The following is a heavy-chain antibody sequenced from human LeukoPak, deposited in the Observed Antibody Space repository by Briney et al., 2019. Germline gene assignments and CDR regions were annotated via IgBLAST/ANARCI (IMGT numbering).Heavy chain of an antibody. CDR1: GFTFSTSW. J-gene: IGHJ4*02. V-gene: IGHV3-74*01. CDR2: ISSDGITT. D-gene: IGHD6-13*01. Sequence: PGGSLRLSCATSGFTFSTSWMHWVRQAPGEGLVCVSRISSDGITTTYADSVKGRFTITRDNAKNTLYLQMNSLRVEDTAVYYCARVRSSSWYDYWGQGALVTVSS. CDR3: ARVRSSSWYDY.